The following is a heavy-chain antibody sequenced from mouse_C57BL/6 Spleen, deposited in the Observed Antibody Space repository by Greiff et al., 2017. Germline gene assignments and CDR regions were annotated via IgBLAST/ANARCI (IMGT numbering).Heavy chain of an antibody. V-gene: IGHV1-81*01. CDR2: SYPRSGNT. CDR1: GYTFTSYG. D-gene: IGHD3-2*02. CDR3: AISGLRLPPYAMDY. Sequence: VQLQQSGAELARPGDTVKLSCKVSGYTFTSYGISWVKQRTGQGLEWIGESYPRSGNTNYNEKFKGKATLNADTTSSTAYMELRSLTSEDSAVYFCAISGLRLPPYAMDYWGQGTSVTVSS. J-gene: IGHJ4*01.